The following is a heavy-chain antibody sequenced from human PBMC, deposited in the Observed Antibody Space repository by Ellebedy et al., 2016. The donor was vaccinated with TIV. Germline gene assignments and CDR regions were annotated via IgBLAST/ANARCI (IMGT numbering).Heavy chain of an antibody. J-gene: IGHJ6*02. CDR2: IYYIGST. V-gene: IGHV4-39*01. Sequence: MPSETLSLTCTVSGVSISSTSYYWAWIRQPPGKGLEWIGSIYYIGSTYYNPSLKSRVTISVDTSKNQFSLKLSSVTAADTAVYYCARATYYDILTGNYYYYGMDVWGQGTTVTVSS. CDR1: GVSISSTSYY. D-gene: IGHD3-9*01. CDR3: ARATYYDILTGNYYYYGMDV.